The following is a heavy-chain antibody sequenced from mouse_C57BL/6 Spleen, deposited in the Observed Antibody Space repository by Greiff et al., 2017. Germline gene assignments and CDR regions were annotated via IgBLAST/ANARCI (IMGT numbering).Heavy chain of an antibody. V-gene: IGHV1-26*01. J-gene: IGHJ1*03. CDR1: GYTFTDYY. D-gene: IGHD1-1*01. CDR2: INPNNGGT. Sequence: EVQLQQSGPELVKPGASVKISCKASGYTFTDYYMNWVKQSHGQSLEWIGDINPNNGGTSYNQKFKGKATLTVDKSSSTAYMELRSLTSEDSAVYECARADGQGYLDVWGTGTTVTVSS. CDR3: ARADGQGYLDV.